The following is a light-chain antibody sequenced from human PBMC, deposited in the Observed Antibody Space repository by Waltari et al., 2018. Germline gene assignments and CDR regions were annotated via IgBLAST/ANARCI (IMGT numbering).Light chain of an antibody. V-gene: IGKV2-28*01. J-gene: IGKJ4*01. CDR3: MQALQNPLT. CDR2: LGS. CDR1: QSLLHSNGNTY. Sequence: DIVMTQSPLSLPVTPGEPASISCRSSQSLLHSNGNTYLDWYLQKPGQSPQLLIYLGSNRASGVPDRFSGSESGTDFTLKISRVEAEDVGVYYCMQALQNPLTFGGGTKVEIK.